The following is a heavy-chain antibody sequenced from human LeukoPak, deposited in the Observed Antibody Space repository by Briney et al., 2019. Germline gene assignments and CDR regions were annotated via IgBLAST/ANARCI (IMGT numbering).Heavy chain of an antibody. CDR1: GYTFTNNW. CDR2: ISPTGGST. V-gene: IGHV1-46*01. CDR3: ARSPYCTNGVCYTINYFDC. D-gene: IGHD2-8*01. Sequence: ASVKVSCKAFGYTFTNNWMHWVRQAPGQGPEWMGLISPTGGSTAYAQKFQGRVTLTRDMSTSTDYLELSSLRSEDTAVYYCARSPYCTNGVCYTINYFDCWGQGTLVTVSS. J-gene: IGHJ4*02.